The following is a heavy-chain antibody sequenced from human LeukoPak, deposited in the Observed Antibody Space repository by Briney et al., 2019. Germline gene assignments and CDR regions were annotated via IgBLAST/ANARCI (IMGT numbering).Heavy chain of an antibody. CDR1: GGSISTYY. D-gene: IGHD6-19*01. CDR2: IYYTGSS. V-gene: IGHV4-59*01. J-gene: IGHJ4*02. Sequence: SETLSLTCTVSGGSISTYYWSWIRQPPGKGLEWVGDIYYTGSSNYNPSLKSRVSISVDTSKKQFSLNLNSVTAADTAVYYCARGVGVAGRYFDYWGQGTQVTVSP. CDR3: ARGVGVAGRYFDY.